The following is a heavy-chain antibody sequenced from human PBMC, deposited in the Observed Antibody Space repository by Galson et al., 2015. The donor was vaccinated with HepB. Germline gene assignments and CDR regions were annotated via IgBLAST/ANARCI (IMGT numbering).Heavy chain of an antibody. CDR1: GYSFTSYW. J-gene: IGHJ5*02. CDR2: IYPGDSDT. Sequence: QSGAEVKKPGESLKISCKGSGYSFTSYWIGWVRQMPGKGLEWMGIIYPGDSDTRYSPSFQGQVTISADKSISTAYLQWSSLKASDTAMYDCARRTVRGVIIRNYNWFDPWDQGTLVTVSS. V-gene: IGHV5-51*03. D-gene: IGHD3-10*01. CDR3: ARRTVRGVIIRNYNWFDP.